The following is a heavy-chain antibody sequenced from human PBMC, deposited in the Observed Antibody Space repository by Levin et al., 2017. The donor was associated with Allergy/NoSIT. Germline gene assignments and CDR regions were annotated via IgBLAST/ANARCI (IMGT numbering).Heavy chain of an antibody. CDR3: ARVTFDREPRDAFDI. D-gene: IGHD3-9*01. J-gene: IGHJ3*02. CDR1: GGSFSGYY. Sequence: SETLSLTCAVYGGSFSGYYWSWIRQPPGKGLEWIGEINHSGSTNYNPSLKSRVTISVDTSKNQFSLKLSSVTAADTAVYYCARVTFDREPRDAFDIWGQGTMVTVSS. CDR2: INHSGST. V-gene: IGHV4-34*01.